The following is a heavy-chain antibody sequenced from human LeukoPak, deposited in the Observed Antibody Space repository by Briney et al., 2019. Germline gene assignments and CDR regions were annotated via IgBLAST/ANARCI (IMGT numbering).Heavy chain of an antibody. D-gene: IGHD1-1*01. V-gene: IGHV3-53*01. CDR1: GFNVSNTY. J-gene: IGHJ4*02. Sequence: GGSLRLSCVVTGFNVSNTYMSWVRQAPGKGLEWVSVIYSGGRTYYADSVKGRFTMSRDNSKNTLYFQMNSLTAVDTAVYFCARGTWNPALLDSWGQGTLVTVSS. CDR3: ARGTWNPALLDS. CDR2: IYSGGRT.